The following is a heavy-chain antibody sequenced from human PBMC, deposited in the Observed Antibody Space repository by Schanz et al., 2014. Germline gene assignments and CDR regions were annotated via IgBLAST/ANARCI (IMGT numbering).Heavy chain of an antibody. CDR2: INHSGST. CDR1: GGSFSGYY. D-gene: IGHD3-16*01. V-gene: IGHV4-34*01. CDR3: ASAIGDTGFDY. J-gene: IGHJ4*02. Sequence: QVQLQQWGAGLLKPSETLSLTCAVYGGSFSGYYWSWIRQPPGKGLEWIGEINHSGSTRYNPSRKSSVTISVDTYKNQFSLKVRSVSVAATAVYYCASAIGDTGFDYWGQGTLITVSS.